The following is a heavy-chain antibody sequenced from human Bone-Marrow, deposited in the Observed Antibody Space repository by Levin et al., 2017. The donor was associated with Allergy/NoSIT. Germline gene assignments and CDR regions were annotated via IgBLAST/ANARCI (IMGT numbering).Heavy chain of an antibody. CDR3: ARDKIDGDYDGSYYYYGMDV. CDR1: GYTFTGYY. J-gene: IGHJ6*02. Sequence: ASVKVSCKASGYTFTGYYMHWVRQAPGQGLEWMGWINPNSGGTNYAQKFQGRVTMTRDTSISTAYMELSRLRSDDTAVYYCARDKIDGDYDGSYYYYGMDVWGQGTTVTVSS. V-gene: IGHV1-2*02. CDR2: INPNSGGT. D-gene: IGHD4-17*01.